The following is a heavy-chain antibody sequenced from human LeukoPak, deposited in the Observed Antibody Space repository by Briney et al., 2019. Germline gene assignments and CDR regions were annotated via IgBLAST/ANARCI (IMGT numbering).Heavy chain of an antibody. D-gene: IGHD6-19*01. CDR2: IYSGGTT. V-gene: IGHV3-53*01. Sequence: GGSLRLTCAASGFTVSSNYMSWVRQAPGKGLEWVSVIYSGGTTYYADSVKGRFTISRDGSGNTLYPQMNSLRAEDTAVYFCARQIPLAGTFYFDNWGQGTLVTVSS. CDR1: GFTVSSNY. CDR3: ARQIPLAGTFYFDN. J-gene: IGHJ4*02.